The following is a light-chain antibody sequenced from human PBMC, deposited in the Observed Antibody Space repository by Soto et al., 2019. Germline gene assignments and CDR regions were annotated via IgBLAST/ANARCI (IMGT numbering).Light chain of an antibody. Sequence: DIQMTQSPSSLSASIGDRVTITCRASQSITNYLNWYQQTPGKAPKLLIYAASTLQSGVPSRFSGSGSGTEFTLTISSLQPEDFATYYCQQLNSYPLTFGPGTKVDIK. CDR3: QQLNSYPLT. CDR1: QSITNY. J-gene: IGKJ3*01. CDR2: AAS. V-gene: IGKV1-9*01.